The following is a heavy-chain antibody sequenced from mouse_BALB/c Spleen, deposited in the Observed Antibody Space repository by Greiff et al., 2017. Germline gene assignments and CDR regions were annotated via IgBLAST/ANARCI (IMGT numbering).Heavy chain of an antibody. CDR3: ARVGGSSSWYFDV. V-gene: IGHV3-8*02. J-gene: IGHJ1*01. CDR2: ISYSGST. Sequence: VQLQESGPSLVKPSQTLSLTCSVTGDSITSGYWNWIRKFPGNKLEYMGYISYSGSTYYNPSLKSRISITRDTSKNQYYLQLNSVTTEDTATYYCARVGGSSSWYFDVWGAGTTVTVSS. D-gene: IGHD1-1*01. CDR1: GDSITSGY.